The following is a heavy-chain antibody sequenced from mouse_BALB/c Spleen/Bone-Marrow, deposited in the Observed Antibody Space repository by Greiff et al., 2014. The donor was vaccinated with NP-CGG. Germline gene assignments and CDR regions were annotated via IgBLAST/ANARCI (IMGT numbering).Heavy chain of an antibody. CDR3: AREGGYYDALDF. V-gene: IGHV1S29*02. CDR2: IYPYNGGT. CDR1: GYTFTDYN. Sequence: VQLQQPGPELVKPGASVKISCKASGYTFTDYNMHWVKQSHGKSLEWIGYIYPYNGGTCYNQKFKSKATLTVDTSSSTAYMELRSLTSEDSAVYYCAREGGYYDALDFWGQGTSVTVSS. D-gene: IGHD2-2*01. J-gene: IGHJ4*01.